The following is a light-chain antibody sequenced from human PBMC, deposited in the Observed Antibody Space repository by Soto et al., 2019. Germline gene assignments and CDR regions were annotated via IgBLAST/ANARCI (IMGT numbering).Light chain of an antibody. CDR1: QSVDRY. Sequence: EVVLTHSPDTLSLSPCETATLSYSASQSVDRYVAWYQQKVGQAPRLLIYDAYTRATGIPDRFTGSGSGTDFTLTISSLQPEDFATYYCQQANSFPLTFVGGTKVDIK. V-gene: IGKV3-11*01. J-gene: IGKJ4*01. CDR2: DAY. CDR3: QQANSFPLT.